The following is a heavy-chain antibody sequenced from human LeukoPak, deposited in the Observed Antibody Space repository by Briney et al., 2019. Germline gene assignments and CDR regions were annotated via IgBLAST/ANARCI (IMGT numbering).Heavy chain of an antibody. J-gene: IGHJ5*02. Sequence: GGSLRLSCAASGFTFSSYAMSWVRQAPGKGVEGVSTISGSGGSTYSAASVKGRFTISRDNSKNTLYLQMNSLRAEDTAVYFCAKKVNYYDTSDPGGWFDPWGQGTLVTVSS. V-gene: IGHV3-23*01. CDR1: GFTFSSYA. D-gene: IGHD3-22*01. CDR2: ISGSGGST. CDR3: AKKVNYYDTSDPGGWFDP.